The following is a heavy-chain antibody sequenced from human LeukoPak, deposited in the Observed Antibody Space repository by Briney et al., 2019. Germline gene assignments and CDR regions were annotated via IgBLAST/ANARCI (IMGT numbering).Heavy chain of an antibody. J-gene: IGHJ4*02. CDR2: INPSGDNT. V-gene: IGHV1-46*01. Sequence: GASVKVSCKASGYTFTSYYMHWVRQAPGQGLEWMGIINPSGDNTGYAQKFQGRVTMTRDTSTSTVYMELNSLRSEDTALYYCARSRDGYNWLFEYWGQGTLVTVFS. CDR3: ARSRDGYNWLFEY. CDR1: GYTFTSYY. D-gene: IGHD5-24*01.